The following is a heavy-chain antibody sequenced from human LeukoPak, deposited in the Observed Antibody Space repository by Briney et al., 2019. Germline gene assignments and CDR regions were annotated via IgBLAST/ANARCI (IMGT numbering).Heavy chain of an antibody. D-gene: IGHD1-26*01. CDR2: ISAYNGNT. CDR1: GYTFTSYG. Sequence: ASVKVSCKASGYTFTSYGISWVRQAPGQGLEWMGWISAYNGNTNYAQKLQGRVTMTTDTSTSTAYMELRSLRSDDTAVYYCARGTYSGSYSYYYYYMDVWGKGTTVTVSS. V-gene: IGHV1-18*01. J-gene: IGHJ6*03. CDR3: ARGTYSGSYSYYYYYMDV.